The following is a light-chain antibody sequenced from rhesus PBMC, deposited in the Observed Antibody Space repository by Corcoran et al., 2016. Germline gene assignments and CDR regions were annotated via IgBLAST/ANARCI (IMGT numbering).Light chain of an antibody. J-gene: IGKJ2*01. CDR3: QQYNDLLPS. Sequence: EIVMTQSPATLSLSPGETATLSCRASESVGSYLAWYQQKPGQAPKLLVHSAYFRATGIPDSVSGSGSRTEFTLTISSLEPEDVGVYHCQQYNDLLPSFSQGTKVEIK. V-gene: IGKV3-40*03. CDR2: SAY. CDR1: ESVGSY.